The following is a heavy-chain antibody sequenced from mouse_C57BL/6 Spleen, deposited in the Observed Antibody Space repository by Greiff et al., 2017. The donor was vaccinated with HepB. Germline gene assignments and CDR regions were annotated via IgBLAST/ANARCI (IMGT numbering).Heavy chain of an antibody. CDR2: INPNNGDT. CDR1: GYTFTDYN. CDR3: ASENSGCFDY. D-gene: IGHD3-3*01. Sequence: EVQLQQSGPELVKPGASVKMSCKASGYTFTDYNMHWVKQSPGKSLEWIGYINPNNGDTSYNQKFKGKATLTVNKSSSTAYMELSSLTSEDSAVCYCASENSGCFDYWGQGTTLTVSS. J-gene: IGHJ2*01. V-gene: IGHV1-22*01.